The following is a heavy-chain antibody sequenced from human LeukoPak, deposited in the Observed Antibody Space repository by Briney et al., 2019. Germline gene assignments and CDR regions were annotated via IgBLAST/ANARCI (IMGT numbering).Heavy chain of an antibody. J-gene: IGHJ4*02. D-gene: IGHD3-10*01. CDR2: INPSGGST. CDR1: GYTFTSYY. Sequence: ASVKVSCKASGYTFTSYYMHWVRQAPGQGLEWMGIINPSGGSTSYAQKFQGGVTMTRDTSTSTVYMELSSLRSEDTAVYYCAREWADYYGSGHFDYWGQGTLVTVSS. V-gene: IGHV1-46*03. CDR3: AREWADYYGSGHFDY.